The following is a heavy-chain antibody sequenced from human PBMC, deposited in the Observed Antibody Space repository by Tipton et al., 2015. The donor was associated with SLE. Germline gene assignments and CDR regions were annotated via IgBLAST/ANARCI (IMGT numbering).Heavy chain of an antibody. CDR2: TFDSGST. Sequence: TLSLTCSVSGGSISGFHWSWIRQSPGKGLEWVGSTFDSGSTNSNPSLESRVTISVDASRNQFSLRLTSVTAADTGVYYCARVVAVAGIHYYSVDIWGQGTTVTVSS. J-gene: IGHJ6*02. CDR3: ARVVAVAGIHYYSVDI. V-gene: IGHV4-59*08. CDR1: GGSISGFH. D-gene: IGHD6-19*01.